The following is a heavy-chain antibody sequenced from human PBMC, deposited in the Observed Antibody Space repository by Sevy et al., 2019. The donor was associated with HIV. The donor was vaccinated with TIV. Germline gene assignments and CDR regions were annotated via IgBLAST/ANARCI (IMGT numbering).Heavy chain of an antibody. D-gene: IGHD3-10*01. J-gene: IGHJ4*02. CDR3: AKDRTGYYGSGSKPNDY. Sequence: GGSLRLSCAASGFTFSSYGMHWVRQAPGKGLEWVAFIRYDGSNKYYADSVKGRFTISRDNSKNTLYLQMNSLRAEDMAVYYCAKDRTGYYGSGSKPNDYWGQGTLVTVSS. V-gene: IGHV3-30*02. CDR1: GFTFSSYG. CDR2: IRYDGSNK.